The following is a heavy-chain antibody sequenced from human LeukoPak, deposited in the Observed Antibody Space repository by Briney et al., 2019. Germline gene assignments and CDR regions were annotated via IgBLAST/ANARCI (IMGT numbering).Heavy chain of an antibody. Sequence: HTGGSLRLSCAASGFTFSNYAMSWVRQAPGKGLEWVSAISGGGGPTYYADSVKGRFTISRDNSKNTLYLQMNSLRAEDAAVYFSAKNSGYSWQYFFDYWGQGTLVPVSS. CDR3: AKNSGYSWQYFFDY. J-gene: IGHJ4*02. D-gene: IGHD6-25*01. V-gene: IGHV3-23*01. CDR1: GFTFSNYA. CDR2: ISGGGGPT.